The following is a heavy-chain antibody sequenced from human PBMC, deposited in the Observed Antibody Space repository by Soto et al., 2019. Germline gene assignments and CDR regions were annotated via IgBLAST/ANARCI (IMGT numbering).Heavy chain of an antibody. CDR3: ARDVAYCGGDCYSDP. Sequence: QVQLVQSGGEVKKPGASVKVSCKASGYAFTTYGVTWVRQAPGQRLEWMGWISPYSGHTSYAQNLQDRVTLTTDTSTTTAYMELRSLRADDTAVYYCARDVAYCGGDCYSDPWGQGTLVTVSS. CDR1: GYAFTTYG. CDR2: ISPYSGHT. V-gene: IGHV1-18*01. J-gene: IGHJ5*02. D-gene: IGHD2-21*02.